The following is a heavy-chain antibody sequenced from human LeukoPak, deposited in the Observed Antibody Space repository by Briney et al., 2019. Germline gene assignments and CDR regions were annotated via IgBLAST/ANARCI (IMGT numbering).Heavy chain of an antibody. CDR2: TYYRSKWYN. CDR3: ARADCSSTSCYLDY. CDR1: GDSVSSNSAA. D-gene: IGHD2-2*01. Sequence: SQTLSLTCAISGDSVSSNSAAWNWIRQSPSRGLEWLGRTYYRSKWYNDYAVSVKSRITINPDTSKNQFPLQLNSVTPEDTAVYYCARADCSSTSCYLDYWGQGPLVTVSS. V-gene: IGHV6-1*01. J-gene: IGHJ4*02.